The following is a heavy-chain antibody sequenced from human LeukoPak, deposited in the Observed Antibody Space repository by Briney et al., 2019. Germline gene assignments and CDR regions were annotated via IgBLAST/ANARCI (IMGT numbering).Heavy chain of an antibody. CDR3: ARNTAMVTGYGMDV. D-gene: IGHD5-18*01. CDR1: GFTFSSYE. CDR2: ISSSGSTI. Sequence: GGSLRLSCAASGFTFSSYEMNWVHQAPGKGLEWVSYISSSGSTIYYADSVKGRFTISRDNAKNSLYLQMNSLRAEDTAVYYCARNTAMVTGYGMDVWGQGTLITVSS. V-gene: IGHV3-48*03. J-gene: IGHJ6*02.